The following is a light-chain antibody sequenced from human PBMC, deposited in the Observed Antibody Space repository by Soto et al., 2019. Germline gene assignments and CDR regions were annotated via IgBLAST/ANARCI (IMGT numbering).Light chain of an antibody. CDR1: SSDVGGYTF. V-gene: IGLV2-14*01. J-gene: IGLJ1*01. Sequence: QSALTQPASVSGSPGQSITISCTGTSSDVGGYTFVSWYQHHPGKGPKLLISEVSNRPSGVSNRFSGSKSGNTASLTISGLQTEDAADYYCSSFSSDTTLFVFGGGTKLTVL. CDR2: EVS. CDR3: SSFSSDTTLFV.